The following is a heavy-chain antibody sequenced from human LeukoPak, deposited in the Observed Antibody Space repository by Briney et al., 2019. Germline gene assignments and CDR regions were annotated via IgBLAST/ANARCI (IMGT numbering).Heavy chain of an antibody. Sequence: GRSLRLSCAASGFTFSSYGMHWVRQAPGKGLEWVSAISGSGGSTYYADSVKGRFTISRDNSKNTLYLQMNSLRAEDTAVYYCAKDIAARFYFDYWGQGTLVTVSS. CDR3: AKDIAARFYFDY. CDR1: GFTFSSYG. D-gene: IGHD6-6*01. V-gene: IGHV3-23*01. J-gene: IGHJ4*02. CDR2: ISGSGGST.